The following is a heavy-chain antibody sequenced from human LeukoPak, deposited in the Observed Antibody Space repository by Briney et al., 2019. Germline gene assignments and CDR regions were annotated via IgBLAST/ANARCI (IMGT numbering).Heavy chain of an antibody. Sequence: GGSLRLSCAASGFTFRNYAMSWVRKAPGRGLDWVSAISGSGGSTYYADSVKGRFTISRDNSKNALYLQMNSLRVDDTAVYYCARYKPSYYYDSSGYSWDYYMDVWGKGTTVTISS. J-gene: IGHJ6*03. D-gene: IGHD3-22*01. V-gene: IGHV3-23*01. CDR2: ISGSGGST. CDR3: ARYKPSYYYDSSGYSWDYYMDV. CDR1: GFTFRNYA.